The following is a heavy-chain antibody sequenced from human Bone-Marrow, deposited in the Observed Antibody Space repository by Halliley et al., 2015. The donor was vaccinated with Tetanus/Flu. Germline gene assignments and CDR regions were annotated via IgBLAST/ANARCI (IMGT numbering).Heavy chain of an antibody. V-gene: IGHV4-39*01. D-gene: IGHD1-7*01. CDR2: IFYVGTP. J-gene: IGHJ4*02. CDR3: ARPGTGTQLYSFDY. Sequence: GTIFYVGTPSYNPSLKSRGPIPVDPSKNQFSLKLTSATAADTAVYYCARPGTGTQLYSFDYRGQGTLVTVSS.